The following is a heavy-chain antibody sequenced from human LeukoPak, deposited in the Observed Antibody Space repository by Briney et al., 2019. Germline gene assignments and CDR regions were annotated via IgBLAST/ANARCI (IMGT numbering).Heavy chain of an antibody. J-gene: IGHJ4*02. CDR3: AKGPSH. V-gene: IGHV3-23*01. CDR2: VSGSGLST. Sequence: GGSLRLSCAGAGFTFSGSEMNWVRQAPGKGLEWVSTVSGSGLSTYSADSVKGRFTISRDNSKNTLYLQMNSPRAEDTAVYYCAKGPSHWGQGTLVTVSS. CDR1: GFTFSGSE.